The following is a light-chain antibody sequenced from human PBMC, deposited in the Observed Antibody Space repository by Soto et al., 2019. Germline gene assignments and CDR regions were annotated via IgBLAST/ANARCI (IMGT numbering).Light chain of an antibody. CDR3: QQYSVYWP. CDR2: DAS. V-gene: IGKV1-5*02. Sequence: DIQMTQSPCSRSASAGGGGTIICRASQSVSTRLAWYQQKPGKAPKVLIYDASSWAGGVPSRFTGSGSGTEFTLNINSLQPDDFATYYCQQYSVYWPFGQGTRWIS. J-gene: IGKJ1*01. CDR1: QSVSTR.